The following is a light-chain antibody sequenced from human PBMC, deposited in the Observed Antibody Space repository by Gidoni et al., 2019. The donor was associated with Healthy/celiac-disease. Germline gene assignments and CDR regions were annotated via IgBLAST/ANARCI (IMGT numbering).Light chain of an antibody. CDR3: QAWDSSTAV. Sequence: SYELTQPPSGSVSPGQTASITCPGDKLGDKYACWYQQKPGQSPVLVIYQDSKRLSGIPERFSGSNSGNTATLTISGTQAMDEADYYCQAWDSSTAVFGGGTKLTVL. CDR2: QDS. J-gene: IGLJ3*02. V-gene: IGLV3-1*01. CDR1: KLGDKY.